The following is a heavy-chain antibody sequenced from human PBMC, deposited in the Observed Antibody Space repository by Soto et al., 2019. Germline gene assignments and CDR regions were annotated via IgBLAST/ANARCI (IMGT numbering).Heavy chain of an antibody. CDR2: IYHSVST. Sequence: SETLFLTCAVSGGSISSGGYSWSWIRQPPGKGLEWIGYIYHSVSTYYNPSLKSRVTISVDRSKNQFSLKLSSVTAADTAVYYCARMVRGVPQYNWFDPWGQGTMVAVSS. V-gene: IGHV4-30-2*01. D-gene: IGHD3-10*01. CDR3: ARMVRGVPQYNWFDP. J-gene: IGHJ5*02. CDR1: GGSISSGGYS.